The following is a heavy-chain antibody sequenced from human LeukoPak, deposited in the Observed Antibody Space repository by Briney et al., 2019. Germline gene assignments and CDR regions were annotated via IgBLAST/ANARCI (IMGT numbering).Heavy chain of an antibody. J-gene: IGHJ4*02. V-gene: IGHV4-61*02. CDR1: GGSISSGSYY. Sequence: PSQTLSLTXTVSGGSISSGSYYWSWIRQPAGKGLACVGRIYASGSTNYNPSLKSRVTISVDTSKNQFSLKLSSVTAADTAVYYCARFTGYDFWSGYWVDYWGQGILVTVSS. D-gene: IGHD3-3*01. CDR2: IYASGST. CDR3: ARFTGYDFWSGYWVDY.